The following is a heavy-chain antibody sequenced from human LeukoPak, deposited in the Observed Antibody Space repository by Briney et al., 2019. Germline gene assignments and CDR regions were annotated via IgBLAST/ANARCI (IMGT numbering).Heavy chain of an antibody. V-gene: IGHV4-59*08. CDR3: ARLPSYYYDSSGYYNAFDI. D-gene: IGHD3-22*01. J-gene: IGHJ3*02. CDR1: GGSISSYY. Sequence: SETLSLTCTVSGGSISSYYWSWIRQPPGKGLEWIGYIYYGGSTNYNPSLKSRVTISVDTSKNQFSLKLSSVTAADTAVYYCARLPSYYYDSSGYYNAFDIWGQGTMVTVSS. CDR2: IYYGGST.